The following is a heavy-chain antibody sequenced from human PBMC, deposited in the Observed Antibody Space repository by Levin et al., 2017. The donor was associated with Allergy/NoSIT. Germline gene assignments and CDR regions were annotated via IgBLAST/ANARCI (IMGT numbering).Heavy chain of an antibody. CDR2: IVVGSGST. V-gene: IGHV1-58*01. CDR1: GFTFTSSA. D-gene: IGHD3-9*01. CDR3: AAAFDWSPGYFDY. Sequence: SVKVSCKASGFTFTSSAVQWVRQARGQRLEWIGWIVVGSGSTNYAQKFQERVTITRDMSTSTAYMELSSLRSEDTAVYYCAAAFDWSPGYFDYWGQGTLVTVSS. J-gene: IGHJ4*02.